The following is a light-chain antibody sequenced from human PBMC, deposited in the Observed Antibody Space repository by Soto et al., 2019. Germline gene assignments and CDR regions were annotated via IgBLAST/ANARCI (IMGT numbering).Light chain of an antibody. V-gene: IGKV3-15*01. CDR2: GAY. CDR3: QQYDVCVT. CDR1: QSVSSY. Sequence: EIVMSQSPATRSVSRGERATLSCRASQSVSSYRACYQQTPGQAPRLLNDGAYRRATGIPAMFSGSGAATEFSLTISRLQSADFAVYYCQQYDVCVTFGAGTKVDIK. J-gene: IGKJ3*01.